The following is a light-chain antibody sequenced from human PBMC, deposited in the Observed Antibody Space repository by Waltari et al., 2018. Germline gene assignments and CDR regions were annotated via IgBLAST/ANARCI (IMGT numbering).Light chain of an antibody. CDR1: QSISSN. Sequence: EIVMTQSPATLLVSPRERATLACRASQSISSNLAWYQPKPGQAPRLLMYGASTRATAIPARFSGSGSGTEFALTISSLQSEDSAVYYCQQYQNWPQTFGQGTKLQIK. V-gene: IGKV3-15*01. CDR3: QQYQNWPQT. CDR2: GAS. J-gene: IGKJ2*01.